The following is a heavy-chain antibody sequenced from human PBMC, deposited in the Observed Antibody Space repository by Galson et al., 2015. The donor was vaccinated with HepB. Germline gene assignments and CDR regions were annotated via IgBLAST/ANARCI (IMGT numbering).Heavy chain of an antibody. J-gene: IGHJ3*02. Sequence: SVKVSCKASGGTFRKFAINWVRQAPGQGLEWMGGIIPIFGSINYAQKFQGRVTITADESTSTSSMVVSSLRSEDTAVYYCATDRGHSSVWHGRADAFNMWGQGTMVTVSS. CDR3: ATDRGHSSVWHGRADAFNM. D-gene: IGHD6-19*01. CDR1: GGTFRKFA. V-gene: IGHV1-69*13. CDR2: IIPIFGSI.